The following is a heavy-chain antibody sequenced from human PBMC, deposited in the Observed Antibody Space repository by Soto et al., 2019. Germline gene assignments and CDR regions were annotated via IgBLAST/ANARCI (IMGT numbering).Heavy chain of an antibody. V-gene: IGHV1-2*04. CDR1: GYTFTGYY. Sequence: ASVKVSCKASGYTFTGYYMHCVRQAPGQGLEWMGWINPNSGGTNYAQKFQGWVTMTRDTSISTAYMELSRLRSDDTAVYYCARADLYYFDYWGQGTLVTVSS. CDR2: INPNSGGT. CDR3: ARADLYYFDY. J-gene: IGHJ4*02.